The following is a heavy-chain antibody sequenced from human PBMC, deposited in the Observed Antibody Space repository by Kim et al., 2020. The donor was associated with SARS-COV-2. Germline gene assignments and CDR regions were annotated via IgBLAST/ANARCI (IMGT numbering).Heavy chain of an antibody. J-gene: IGHJ3*02. CDR3: AKGPGGYFDWKNAFDI. CDR2: IWYDGSNK. D-gene: IGHD3-9*01. CDR1: GFTFSSYG. Sequence: GGSLRLSCAASGFTFSSYGMHWVRQAPGKGLEWVAVIWYDGSNKYYADSVKVRFTISRDNSKNTLYLQMNSLRAEDTAVYYCAKGPGGYFDWKNAFDIWGQGTMVTVSS. V-gene: IGHV3-33*06.